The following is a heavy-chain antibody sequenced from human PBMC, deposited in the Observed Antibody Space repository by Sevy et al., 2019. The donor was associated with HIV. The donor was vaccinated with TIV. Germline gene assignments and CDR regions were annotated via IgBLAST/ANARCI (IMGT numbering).Heavy chain of an antibody. D-gene: IGHD6-19*01. CDR1: GGSISDYY. CDR2: IYTSGST. J-gene: IGHJ4*02. CDR3: ARDRHGLSVADYFDY. Sequence: SEILSLTCTVSGGSISDYYWSWIRQPAGKGLEWIGRIYTSGSTNYNPSLESRVTMSVDTSNNQFSLKLSSVTAADTAVYYCARDRHGLSVADYFDYWGQGTLVTVSS. V-gene: IGHV4-4*07.